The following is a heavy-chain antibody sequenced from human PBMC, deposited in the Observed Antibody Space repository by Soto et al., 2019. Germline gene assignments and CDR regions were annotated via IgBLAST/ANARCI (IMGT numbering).Heavy chain of an antibody. D-gene: IGHD5-18*01. Sequence: SQTLSLPFPLSGDSVSSNSAAWNWIRQSPSRGLEWLGRTYYRSKWYNDYAVSVKSRITINPDTSKNQFSLQLNSVTPEDTAVYYCARERGYSYGPYYYYGMDVWGQGTTVTVSS. J-gene: IGHJ6*02. CDR2: TYYRSKWYN. CDR1: GDSVSSNSAA. CDR3: ARERGYSYGPYYYYGMDV. V-gene: IGHV6-1*01.